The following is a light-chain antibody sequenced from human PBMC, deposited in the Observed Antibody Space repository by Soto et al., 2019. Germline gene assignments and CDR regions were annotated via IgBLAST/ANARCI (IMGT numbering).Light chain of an antibody. J-gene: IGKJ3*01. CDR2: GAS. Sequence: EIVLTQSPGPLSLSPGARATLSCRASQSVSSSYLAWYQQKPGQAPRLLIYGASSRATGIPGRFSGSGSGTDFTLTISGLEPEDFAVYYCQHYAMSPPFTFGPGTKVDIK. CDR1: QSVSSSY. CDR3: QHYAMSPPFT. V-gene: IGKV3-20*01.